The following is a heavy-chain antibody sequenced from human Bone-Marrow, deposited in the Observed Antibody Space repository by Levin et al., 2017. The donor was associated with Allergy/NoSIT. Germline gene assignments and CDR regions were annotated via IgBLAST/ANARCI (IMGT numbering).Heavy chain of an antibody. CDR2: TYFRSKWFS. CDR3: IREVLYGVVYYGMDV. J-gene: IGHJ6*02. D-gene: IGHD3-3*01. V-gene: IGHV6-1*01. CDR1: GARVSSNSAA. Sequence: SETLSLTCAISGARVSSNSAAWNWIRQSPSRGLEWLGRTYFRSKWFSDYAESVRGRVTFKADTSRNSFSLHLDSVTPEDTAVYYCIREVLYGVVYYGMDVWGQGTRVTVSS.